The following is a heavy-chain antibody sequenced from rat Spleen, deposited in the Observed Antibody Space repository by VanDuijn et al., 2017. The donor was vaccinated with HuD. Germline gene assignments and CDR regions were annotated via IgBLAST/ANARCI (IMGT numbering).Heavy chain of an antibody. CDR3: ARQGYPGVMDV. Sequence: EVQLVESGGGLVQPGRSLKLSCAASGFTFSYYDMAWVRQAPTKGLEWVASISPSGGSTYYRDSVKGRFTVSRYNAKSTLYLQMNSLRSDDTATYYCARQGYPGVMDVWGQGASVTVSS. CDR2: ISPSGGST. D-gene: IGHD1-4*01. V-gene: IGHV5-25*01. CDR1: GFTFSYYD. J-gene: IGHJ4*01.